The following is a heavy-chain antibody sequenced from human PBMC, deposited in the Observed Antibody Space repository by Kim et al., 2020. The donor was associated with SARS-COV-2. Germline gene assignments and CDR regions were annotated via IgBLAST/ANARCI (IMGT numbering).Heavy chain of an antibody. V-gene: IGHV3-11*01. CDR1: GFIFGDYY. D-gene: IGHD1-1*01. J-gene: IGHJ4*02. CDR3: ARWVEGLDY. CDR2: ISQIGSAI. Sequence: GGSLRLSCAASGFIFGDYYMGWIRQAPGKGLECVSYISQIGSAIYCADSVKGRFTVSRDNAQNSLFLQMNSLRAEDTAVYYCARWVEGLDYWGQGTLVTVSS.